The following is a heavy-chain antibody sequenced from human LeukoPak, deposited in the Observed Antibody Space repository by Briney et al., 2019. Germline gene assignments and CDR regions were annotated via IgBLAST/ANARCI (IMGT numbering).Heavy chain of an antibody. CDR3: ARATLKAGNDAFDI. CDR2: IYYSGST. D-gene: IGHD5-12*01. J-gene: IGHJ3*02. V-gene: IGHV4-59*01. CDR1: GGSISSYY. Sequence: SETLSLTCTVSGGSISSYYWSWIRQPPGKGLEWIGYIYYSGSTNYNPSLKSRVTISVDTSKNQFSLKLSSVTAAGTAVYYCARATLKAGNDAFDIWGQGTMLTVSS.